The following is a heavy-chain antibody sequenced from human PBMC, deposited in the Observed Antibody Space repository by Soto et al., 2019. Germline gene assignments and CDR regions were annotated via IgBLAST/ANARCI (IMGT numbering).Heavy chain of an antibody. CDR1: GFTFSSYA. Sequence: GESLRLSCAASGFTFSSYAMHWVRQAPGKGLEWVAVISYDGSNKYYADSVKGRFTISRDNSKNTLYLQMNSLRAEDTAVYYCARDLWFGESPYYYYGMDVWGQGTTVTVSS. J-gene: IGHJ6*02. D-gene: IGHD3-10*01. CDR2: ISYDGSNK. CDR3: ARDLWFGESPYYYYGMDV. V-gene: IGHV3-30-3*01.